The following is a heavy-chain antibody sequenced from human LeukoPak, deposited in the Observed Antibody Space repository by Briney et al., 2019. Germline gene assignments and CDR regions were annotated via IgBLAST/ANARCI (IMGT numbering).Heavy chain of an antibody. Sequence: SETLSLTCTVSGGSISSGSYYWSWIRQPAGKGLEWIGRIYSSGSTNYNPSLKSRVTISVDTSKNQFSLKLSSVTAADTAVYYCARGSGAVAVRPFVGFDPWGQGTLVTVSS. J-gene: IGHJ5*02. V-gene: IGHV4-61*02. CDR1: GGSISSGSYY. D-gene: IGHD6-19*01. CDR3: ARGSGAVAVRPFVGFDP. CDR2: IYSSGST.